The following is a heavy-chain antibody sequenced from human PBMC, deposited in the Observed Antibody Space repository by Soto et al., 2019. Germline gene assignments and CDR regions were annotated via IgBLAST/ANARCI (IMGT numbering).Heavy chain of an antibody. D-gene: IGHD6-13*01. CDR2: LYCGGST. J-gene: IGHJ4*02. Sequence: PSETLSLTCTVSGGSISSDDYFWGWIRQPPGKGLEWIGSLYCGGSTFYNPSLQSRVTMSLDTSKKQFSLKLSSVTAADTAVYYCARGPMGGYSSTSRKYYFDYWGQGTLVTVSS. CDR1: GGSISSDDYF. CDR3: ARGPMGGYSSTSRKYYFDY. V-gene: IGHV4-39*07.